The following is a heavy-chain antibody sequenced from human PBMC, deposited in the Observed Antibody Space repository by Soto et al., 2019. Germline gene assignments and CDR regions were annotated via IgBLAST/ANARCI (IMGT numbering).Heavy chain of an antibody. D-gene: IGHD6-6*01. J-gene: IGHJ4*02. CDR2: IYYSGST. Sequence: QLQLQESGPGLVKASETLSLTCSVSVGSISSSSSFYWGWIRQPPGKGLEGIGTIYYSGSTYYNQSLRSRVTISVDTSKNQFSLKVSSVTAEDTAVYYCAAYSSSSGYWGQGTLVTVSS. V-gene: IGHV4-39*01. CDR3: AAYSSSSGY. CDR1: VGSISSSSSFY.